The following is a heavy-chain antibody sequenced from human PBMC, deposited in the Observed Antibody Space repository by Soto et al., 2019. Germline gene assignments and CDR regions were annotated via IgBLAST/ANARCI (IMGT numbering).Heavy chain of an antibody. V-gene: IGHV1-2*02. J-gene: IGHJ4*02. Sequence: ASVKVSCKASGYTFTGYYMHWVRQAPGQGLEWMGWINPNSGGTNYAQKFQGSGTMTRDTSISTAYMELSRLRSDDTAVYYCARDIVATIGSDFDYWGQGTLVTVSS. CDR1: GYTFTGYY. CDR3: ARDIVATIGSDFDY. D-gene: IGHD5-12*01. CDR2: INPNSGGT.